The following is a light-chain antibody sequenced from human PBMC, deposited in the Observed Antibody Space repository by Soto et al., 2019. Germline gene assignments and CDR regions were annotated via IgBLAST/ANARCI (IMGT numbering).Light chain of an antibody. J-gene: IGLJ1*01. CDR2: DVY. CDR3: CSYAGSYTYV. V-gene: IGLV2-11*01. CDR1: SSDVGGYNY. Sequence: QSALTQPRSVSGSPGQSVTISCTGTSSDVGGYNYVSWYQQHPGKAPKLIIYDVYKRPSGVPDRFSGSKSGNTASLTISGLQAEDEADYYCCSYAGSYTYVFGTGTKLTVL.